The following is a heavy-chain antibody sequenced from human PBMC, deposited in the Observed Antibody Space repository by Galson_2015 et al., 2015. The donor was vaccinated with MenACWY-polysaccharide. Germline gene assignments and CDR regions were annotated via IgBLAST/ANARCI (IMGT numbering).Heavy chain of an antibody. Sequence: SLRLSCAASGFSLGAWYMSWIRQAPGKGLEWLSYISKSGDSIYYGDSVKGRFAISRDNTKNSLYLQLNSREVEDTAIYYCARGHYGLDVWGQGTTVTVSS. CDR2: ISKSGDSI. CDR1: GFSLGAWY. V-gene: IGHV3-11*01. CDR3: ARGHYGLDV. J-gene: IGHJ6*02.